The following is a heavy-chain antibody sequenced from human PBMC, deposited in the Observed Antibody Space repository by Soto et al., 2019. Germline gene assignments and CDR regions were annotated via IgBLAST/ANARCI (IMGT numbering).Heavy chain of an antibody. CDR1: GGSTRSYY. J-gene: IGHJ4*01. Sequence: SETLSLTCTVSGGSTRSYYWSWIRQPPGKGLEWIGYMYHSGSTNYNPSLKSRVTISVDTSKNQFSLKLNSVTAADTAVFYCAGGSYYNGYFDYWGHGTLVTVSS. CDR3: AGGSYYNGYFDY. V-gene: IGHV4-59*01. CDR2: MYHSGST. D-gene: IGHD1-26*01.